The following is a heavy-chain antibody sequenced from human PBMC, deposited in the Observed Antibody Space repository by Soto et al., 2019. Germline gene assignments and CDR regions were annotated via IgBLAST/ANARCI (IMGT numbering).Heavy chain of an antibody. CDR2: IKQDGSEK. V-gene: IGHV3-7*01. CDR1: GFTFCSYG. CDR3: ARGRDYYGSGSYYYFDY. Sequence: GGSLRLSCAASGFTFCSYGMSWVRQAPGKGLEWVANIKQDGSEKYYVDSVKGRFTISRDNAKNSLYLQMNSLRAEDTAVYYCARGRDYYGSGSYYYFDYWGQGTLVTVSS. J-gene: IGHJ4*02. D-gene: IGHD3-10*01.